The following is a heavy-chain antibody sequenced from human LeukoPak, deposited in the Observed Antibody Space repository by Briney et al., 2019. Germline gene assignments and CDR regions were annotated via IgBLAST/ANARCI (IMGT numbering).Heavy chain of an antibody. Sequence: SETLSLTCTVSGGSISSSSYYWGWIRQPPGKGLEWIGSIYYSGSTYYNPSLKSRVTISVDTSKNQFSLKLSSVTAADTAVYYCARAYAPSGIGIYWGQGTLVTVSS. CDR3: ARAYAPSGIGIY. CDR2: IYYSGST. J-gene: IGHJ4*02. V-gene: IGHV4-39*01. D-gene: IGHD2-2*01. CDR1: GGSISSSSYY.